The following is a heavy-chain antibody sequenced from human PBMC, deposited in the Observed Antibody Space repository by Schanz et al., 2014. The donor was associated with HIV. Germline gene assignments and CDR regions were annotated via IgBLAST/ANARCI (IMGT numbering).Heavy chain of an antibody. Sequence: EVQLVESGGGLVRPGGSLRLSCAASGFTFSSYWMSWVREAPGKGLEWVANTKEDGSEKNYVDSVKGRFTISRDNAKNSLYLQMNSLRAEDTAIYYCAKGGSSPDYWGQGTLVTVSS. CDR3: AKGGSSPDY. J-gene: IGHJ4*02. CDR2: TKEDGSEK. D-gene: IGHD6-6*01. CDR1: GFTFSSYW. V-gene: IGHV3-7*01.